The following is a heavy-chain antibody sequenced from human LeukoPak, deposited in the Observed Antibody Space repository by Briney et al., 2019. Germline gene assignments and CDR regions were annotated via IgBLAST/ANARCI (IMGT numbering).Heavy chain of an antibody. Sequence: PSETLSLTCTVSGGSISSGGYYWSWIRQHPGKGLEWIGYIYYSGSTYYNPPLKSRVTISVDTSKNQFSLKLSSVTAADTAVYYCAREGNTAMGYFDYWGQGTLVTVSS. CDR2: IYYSGST. CDR3: AREGNTAMGYFDY. V-gene: IGHV4-31*03. CDR1: GGSISSGGYY. D-gene: IGHD5-18*01. J-gene: IGHJ4*02.